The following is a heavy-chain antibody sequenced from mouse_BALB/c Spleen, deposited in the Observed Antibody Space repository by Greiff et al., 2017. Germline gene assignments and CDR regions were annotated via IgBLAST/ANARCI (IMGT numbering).Heavy chain of an antibody. CDR2: ISSGSSTI. Sequence: EVKLMESGGGLVQPGGSRKLSCAASGFTFSSFGMHWVRQAPEKGLEWVAYISSGSSTIYYADTVKGRFTISRDNPKNTLFLQMTSLRSEDTAMYYCATYDGYPAWFAYWGQGTLVTVSA. J-gene: IGHJ3*01. CDR1: GFTFSSFG. V-gene: IGHV5-17*02. CDR3: ATYDGYPAWFAY. D-gene: IGHD2-3*01.